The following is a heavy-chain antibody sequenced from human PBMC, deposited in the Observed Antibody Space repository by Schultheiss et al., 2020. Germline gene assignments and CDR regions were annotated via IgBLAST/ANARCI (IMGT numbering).Heavy chain of an antibody. D-gene: IGHD1-26*01. CDR3: ARDRGGSSQIDY. CDR2: IYHSGST. CDR1: GFTFSSYW. J-gene: IGHJ4*02. Sequence: GSLRLSCAASGFTFSSYWMSWVRQPPGKGLEWIGEIYHSGSTNYNPSLKSRVTISVDKSKNQFSLKLSSVTAADTAVYYCARDRGGSSQIDYWGQGTLVTVSS. V-gene: IGHV4-4*02.